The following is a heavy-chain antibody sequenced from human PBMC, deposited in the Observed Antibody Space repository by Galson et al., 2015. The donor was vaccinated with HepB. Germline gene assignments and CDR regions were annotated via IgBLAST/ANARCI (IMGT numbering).Heavy chain of an antibody. Sequence: SLRLSCAASGFTFSSYWMSWVRQAPGKGLEWVANIKQDGSEKYYVDSVKGRFTISRGNAKNSLYLQMNSLRAEDTAVYYCARGSVGHYYDSSGSTYWYFDLWGRGTLVTVSS. CDR1: GFTFSSYW. D-gene: IGHD3-22*01. V-gene: IGHV3-7*01. J-gene: IGHJ2*01. CDR2: IKQDGSEK. CDR3: ARGSVGHYYDSSGSTYWYFDL.